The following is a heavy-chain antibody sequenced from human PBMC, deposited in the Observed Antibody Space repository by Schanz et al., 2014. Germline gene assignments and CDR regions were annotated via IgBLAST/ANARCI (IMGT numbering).Heavy chain of an antibody. Sequence: QVQLVQSGAEVQKPGSSMKVSCKASGGTFNSYTINWVRQAPGQGLEWMGRIIPILGIANYAQKFQGRVTITADRSTSTAYMELSSLRSEDTAVYYCARGDGDSPTDFWGQGTLVTVSS. D-gene: IGHD4-17*01. CDR1: GGTFNSYT. J-gene: IGHJ4*02. CDR2: IIPILGIA. V-gene: IGHV1-69*02. CDR3: ARGDGDSPTDF.